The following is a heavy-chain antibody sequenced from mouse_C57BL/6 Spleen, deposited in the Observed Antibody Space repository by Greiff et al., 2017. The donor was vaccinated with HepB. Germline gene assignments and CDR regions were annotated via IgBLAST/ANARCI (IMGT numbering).Heavy chain of an antibody. CDR3: ARVGSVYVGRTSWFAY. CDR1: GYSFTGYF. J-gene: IGHJ3*01. D-gene: IGHD1-1*01. CDR2: INPCNGGT. Sequence: EVQLQQPGPELVKPGASVKISCKASGYSFTGYFMTWVMQSPGQGLEWIGRINPCNGGTFYNQKFKGKATLTLDKSSSTAYMELSSLTSEDSAVYYWARVGSVYVGRTSWFAYWGQGTMLTVSA. V-gene: IGHV1-20*01.